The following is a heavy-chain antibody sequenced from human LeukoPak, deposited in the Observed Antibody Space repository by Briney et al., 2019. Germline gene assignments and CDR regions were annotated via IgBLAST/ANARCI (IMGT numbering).Heavy chain of an antibody. CDR1: GFTFSDYY. V-gene: IGHV3-11*04. CDR3: ARGASNWNFDYYGMDV. CDR2: ISSSGSTI. J-gene: IGHJ6*02. D-gene: IGHD1-1*01. Sequence: PGGSLRLSCAASGFTFSDYYMSWIRQAPGKGLEWVSYISSSGSTIYYADSVKGRFTISRDNAKNSLYLQMNSLRAEDTAVYYCARGASNWNFDYYGMDVWGQGTTVTVSS.